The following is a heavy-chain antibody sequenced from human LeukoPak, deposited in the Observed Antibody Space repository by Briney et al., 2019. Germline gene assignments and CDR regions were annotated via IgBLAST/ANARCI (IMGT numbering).Heavy chain of an antibody. J-gene: IGHJ3*02. V-gene: IGHV4-59*08. CDR3: ARLYCGGDCLHAFDI. Sequence: PSETLSLTCTVSGGSISSYYWSWIRQPPGKGLEWIGYIYYSGSTNYNPSLKSRVTISVDTSKNQFSLKLSSVTAADTAVYYCARLYCGGDCLHAFDIWGQGTMVTVSS. D-gene: IGHD2-21*02. CDR1: GGSISSYY. CDR2: IYYSGST.